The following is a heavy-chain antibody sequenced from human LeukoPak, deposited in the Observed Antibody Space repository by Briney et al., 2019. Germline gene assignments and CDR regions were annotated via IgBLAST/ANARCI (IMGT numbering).Heavy chain of an antibody. CDR1: GFTFSSYE. V-gene: IGHV3-48*03. CDR3: ARDGGAHTVSWDY. J-gene: IGHJ4*02. D-gene: IGHD4-17*01. Sequence: GGSLRLSCAASGFTFSSYEMNWVRQAPGKGLEWVSYISSSATTIYYADSVKGRFTISRDNSKNTLYLQMNSLRAEDTAVYYCARDGGAHTVSWDYWGQGTLVTVSS. CDR2: ISSSATTI.